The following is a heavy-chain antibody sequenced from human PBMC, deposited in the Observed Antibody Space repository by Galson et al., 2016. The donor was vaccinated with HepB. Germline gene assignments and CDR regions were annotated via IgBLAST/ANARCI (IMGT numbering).Heavy chain of an antibody. CDR1: GFTFSNFA. CDR2: IGGGGGSP. D-gene: IGHD3-22*01. Sequence: SLRLSCAASGFTFSNFAMSWVRQAPGKGLEWVSAIGGGGGSPSYADSVKGRFTISRDNSKNTLYLEMNSLRAEDTAVYYCARVDEGYYYLIDYWGQGTLVTVSS. V-gene: IGHV3-23*01. CDR3: ARVDEGYYYLIDY. J-gene: IGHJ4*02.